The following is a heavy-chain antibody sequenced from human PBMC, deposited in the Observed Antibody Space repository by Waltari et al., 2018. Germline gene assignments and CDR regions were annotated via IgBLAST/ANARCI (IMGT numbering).Heavy chain of an antibody. D-gene: IGHD4-17*01. Sequence: QVQLVQSGTEVKKPGPTVKVSCKTSGYTFISYSMHWVRQAPGQRPEWMGWINVGNGDTKYSQEFQGRVTITSDTFARTTYMELRSLRSEDMAVYFCARGSRLPFFDWWGQGTLVSVSS. CDR1: GYTFISYS. CDR2: INVGNGDT. J-gene: IGHJ4*02. V-gene: IGHV1-3*03. CDR3: ARGSRLPFFDW.